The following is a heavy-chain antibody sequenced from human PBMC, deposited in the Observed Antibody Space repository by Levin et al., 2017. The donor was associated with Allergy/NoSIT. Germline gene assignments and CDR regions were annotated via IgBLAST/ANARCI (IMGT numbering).Heavy chain of an antibody. CDR1: GGTFSSYA. CDR2: IIPIFGTA. D-gene: IGHD1-26*01. V-gene: IGHV1-69*06. CDR3: ARGGVAGVGATSGEFDY. J-gene: IGHJ4*02. Sequence: ASVKVSCKASGGTFSSYAISWVRQAPGQGLEWMGGIIPIFGTANYAQKFQGRVTITADKSTSTAYMELSSLRSEDTAVYYCARGGVAGVGATSGEFDYWGQGTLVTVSS.